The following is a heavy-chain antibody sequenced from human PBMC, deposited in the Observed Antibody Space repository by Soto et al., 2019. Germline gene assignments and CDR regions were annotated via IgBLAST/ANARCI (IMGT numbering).Heavy chain of an antibody. J-gene: IGHJ6*02. CDR1: VGSFSGYY. V-gene: IGHV4-34*01. D-gene: IGHD1-26*01. CDR2: INHSGST. CDR3: ARNFAYRSGSYSNYYYYYGMDV. Sequence: SETLSLTCAVYVGSFSGYYWSWIRQPPGKGLEWIGEINHSGSTNYNPSLKSRVTISVDTSKNQFSLKLSSVTAADTAVYYCARNFAYRSGSYSNYYYYYGMDVWGQGTTVTVSS.